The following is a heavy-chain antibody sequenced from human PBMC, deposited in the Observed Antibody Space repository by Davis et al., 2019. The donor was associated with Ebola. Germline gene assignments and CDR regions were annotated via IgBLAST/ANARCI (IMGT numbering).Heavy chain of an antibody. CDR2: MRLLESEI. V-gene: IGHV3-30*02. CDR3: AKDRLDYDFWSGLSSGFDP. Sequence: GESLKISCATTGFIFSTYGMHWVRQAPGKGLEWVAFMRLLESEIYYADSVKGRFTISRDNSNNTLYLQMNSLRVEDTAVYYCAKDRLDYDFWSGLSSGFDPWGQGTLVTVSS. D-gene: IGHD3-3*01. J-gene: IGHJ5*02. CDR1: GFIFSTYG.